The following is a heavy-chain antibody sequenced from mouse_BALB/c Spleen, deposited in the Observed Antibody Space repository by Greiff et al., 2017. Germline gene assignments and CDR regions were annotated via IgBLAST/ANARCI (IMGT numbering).Heavy chain of an antibody. CDR2: IYPGGGYT. V-gene: IGHV1-63*02. J-gene: IGHJ4*01. CDR3: ARLDSSGYLYYYAMDY. D-gene: IGHD3-2*01. CDR1: GYTFTTYW. Sequence: QVQLKQSGAELVRPGTSVKISCKASGYTFTTYWLGWVKQRPGHGLEWIGDIYPGGGYTNYNEKFKGKATLTADTSSSTAYMQLSSLTSEDSAVYFCARLDSSGYLYYYAMDYWGQGTSVTVSS.